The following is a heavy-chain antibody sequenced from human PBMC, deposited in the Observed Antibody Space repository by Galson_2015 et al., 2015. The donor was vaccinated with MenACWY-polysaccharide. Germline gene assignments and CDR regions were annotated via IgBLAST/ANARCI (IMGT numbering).Heavy chain of an antibody. V-gene: IGHV3-30*02. CDR1: GFTFNTYG. CDR3: AKDQAPKLSNWFDP. CDR2: IRYAGREK. J-gene: IGHJ5*02. Sequence: SLRLSCAASGFTFNTYGMHWVRQAPGKGLEWAAFIRYAGREKQFVDSVKGRFIISRDNSKNTVSLQMNSLRGEDTAVYYCAKDQAPKLSNWFDPWGQGILVTVSS. D-gene: IGHD2/OR15-2a*01.